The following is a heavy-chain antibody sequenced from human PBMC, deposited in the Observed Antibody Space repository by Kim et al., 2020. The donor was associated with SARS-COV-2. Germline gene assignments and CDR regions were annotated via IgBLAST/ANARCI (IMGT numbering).Heavy chain of an antibody. D-gene: IGHD3-9*01. V-gene: IGHV3-15*01. CDR3: TTDVPILRYFDWLPANCYDY. Sequence: GGSLRLSCAASGFTFSNAWMSWVRQAPGKGLEWVGRIKSKTDGGTTDYAAPVKGRFTISRDDSKNTLYLQMNSLKTEDTAVYYCTTDVPILRYFDWLPANCYDYWGQGTLVTVAS. CDR1: GFTFSNAW. J-gene: IGHJ4*02. CDR2: IKSKTDGGTT.